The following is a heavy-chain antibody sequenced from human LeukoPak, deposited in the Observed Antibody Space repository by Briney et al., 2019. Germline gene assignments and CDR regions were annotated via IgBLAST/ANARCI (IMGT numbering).Heavy chain of an antibody. V-gene: IGHV4-34*01. CDR1: GGSFSNSY. J-gene: IGHJ4*02. Sequence: SETLSLTCAVYGGSFSNSYWSWIRQAPGKGLEWIGEINHHRITYYNPSLTSRLSLSVDTPKNQFSLKLSSVTAADTAVYYCARIKYYYDSSGYYFDYWGQGTLVTVSS. CDR3: ARIKYYYDSSGYYFDY. CDR2: INHHRIT. D-gene: IGHD3-22*01.